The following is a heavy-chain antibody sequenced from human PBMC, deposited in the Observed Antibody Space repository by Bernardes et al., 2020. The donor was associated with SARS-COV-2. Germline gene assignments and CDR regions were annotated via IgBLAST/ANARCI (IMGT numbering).Heavy chain of an antibody. CDR3: VSSRCSGGSCYSGYYYYGIDV. CDR2: INPSGGST. CDR1: GYTFTSYY. V-gene: IGHV1-46*01. Sequence: ASVKVSCKASGYTFTSYYMHWVRQAPGQGLEWMGIINPSGGSTSYAQKFKGRVTMTRDTSTSTVYMELSSLRSEDTAVYYCVSSRCSGGSCYSGYYYYGIDVGGHGPTVTVSS. D-gene: IGHD2-15*01. J-gene: IGHJ6*02.